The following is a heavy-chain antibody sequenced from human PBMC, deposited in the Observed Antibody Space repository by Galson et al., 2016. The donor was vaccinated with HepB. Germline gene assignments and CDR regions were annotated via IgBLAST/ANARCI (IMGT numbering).Heavy chain of an antibody. V-gene: IGHV3-23*01. CDR3: AKRYCSGGSCYHVDH. Sequence: SLRLSCAASGFTFSTYGMSWVRQAPGKGLEWVSLISGSGSSTFYADSVKGRFTVSRDNSKNTLYLQMNSLRAEDTAVYYCAKRYCSGGSCYHVDHWGQGTLVTVSS. J-gene: IGHJ5*02. CDR1: GFTFSTYG. CDR2: ISGSGSST. D-gene: IGHD2-15*01.